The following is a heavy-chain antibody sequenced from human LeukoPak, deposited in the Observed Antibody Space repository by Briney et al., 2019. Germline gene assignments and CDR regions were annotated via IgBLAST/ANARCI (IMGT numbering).Heavy chain of an antibody. D-gene: IGHD1-26*01. CDR3: GRGGSYYNEAFDI. Sequence: EGSLGLSCAASGFTLSRYSKNWVRQAPGKGLEWFSYISSSSSTKYYADSVKGRFTISRDNAKKSLYLQMNSLRAEDKAVYYCGRGGSYYNEAFDIWGQGTMVIVSS. J-gene: IGHJ3*02. V-gene: IGHV3-48*01. CDR1: GFTLSRYS. CDR2: ISSSSSTK.